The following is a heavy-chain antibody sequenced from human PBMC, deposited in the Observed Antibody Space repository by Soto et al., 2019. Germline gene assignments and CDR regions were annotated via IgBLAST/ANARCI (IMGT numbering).Heavy chain of an antibody. V-gene: IGHV1-8*02. CDR1: GYTFISYG. J-gene: IGHJ5*02. Sequence: ASVKVSCKASGYTFISYGISWVRQATGQGLEWMGWMNPSTGNTDSAEKFQGRLTMTRNTSISTVYMELSSLSFEDTAVYYCARGRIIVAGGFDPWGQGTLVTVSS. CDR3: ARGRIIVAGGFDP. D-gene: IGHD6-19*01. CDR2: MNPSTGNT.